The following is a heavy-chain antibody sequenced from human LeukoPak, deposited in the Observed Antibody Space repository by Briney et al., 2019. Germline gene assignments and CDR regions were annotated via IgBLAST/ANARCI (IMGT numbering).Heavy chain of an antibody. CDR1: GYSISSSYY. V-gene: IGHV4-38-2*01. CDR3: ASLPSNTVTHDY. CDR2: IYHSGST. Sequence: SETLSLTCAVSGYSISSSYYWGWIRPPPEKGLEWIGTIYHSGSTHYNPSLKSRVTLSVDTSKNQFSLKLRSVTAADTAVYYCASLPSNTVTHDYWGQGTLVTVSS. D-gene: IGHD4-11*01. J-gene: IGHJ4*02.